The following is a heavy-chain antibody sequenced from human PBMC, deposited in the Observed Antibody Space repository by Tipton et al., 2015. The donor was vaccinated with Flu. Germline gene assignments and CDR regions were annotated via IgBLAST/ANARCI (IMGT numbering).Heavy chain of an antibody. CDR3: AHRGFGELSLYYSGMDV. CDR2: VSSDGRSK. CDR1: GFTFSAYG. Sequence: SLRLSCAASGFTFSAYGLHWVRQAPGMGLEWVAVVSSDGRSKYYADSVKGRFIISRDNSKNTLYLQMNSLRPEDTAVYYCAHRGFGELSLYYSGMDVWGQGTSVTVSS. J-gene: IGHJ6*02. D-gene: IGHD3-10*01. V-gene: IGHV3-30*03.